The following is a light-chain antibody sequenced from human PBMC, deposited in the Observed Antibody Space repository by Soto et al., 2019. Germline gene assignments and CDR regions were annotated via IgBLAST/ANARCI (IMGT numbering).Light chain of an antibody. J-gene: IGKJ1*01. Sequence: EIVMTQSPGTLSLSPGVRATLSCSASQSVYSNQVAWYQQKPGQTPRLLIYGATSRATGIPDRFSGSGSGTDFTLTISRLEPEDFAVYYCQHYVSSPRTFGQGTKVEIK. CDR1: QSVYSNQ. CDR2: GAT. CDR3: QHYVSSPRT. V-gene: IGKV3-20*01.